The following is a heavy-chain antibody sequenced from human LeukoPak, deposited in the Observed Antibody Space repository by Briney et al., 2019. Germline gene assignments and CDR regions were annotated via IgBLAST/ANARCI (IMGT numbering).Heavy chain of an antibody. D-gene: IGHD2-2*02. V-gene: IGHV3-21*01. CDR2: ISSSSSYI. J-gene: IGHJ6*02. CDR1: GFTFSSYS. CDR3: ARGTQDIVVVPAAISQYYYYYGMDV. Sequence: PGGSLRLSCAASGFTFSSYSMTWVRQAPGKGLEWVSSISSSSSYIYYADSVKGRFTISRDNAKNSLYLQMNSLRAEDTAVYYCARGTQDIVVVPAAISQYYYYYGMDVWGQGTTVTVSS.